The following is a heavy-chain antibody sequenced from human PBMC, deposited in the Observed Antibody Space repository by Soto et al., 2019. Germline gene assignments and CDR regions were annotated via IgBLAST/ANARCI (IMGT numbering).Heavy chain of an antibody. J-gene: IGHJ5*02. CDR2: IFHTGFT. V-gene: IGHV4-38-2*01. CDR3: ARGGVYNSNPETWFDT. CDR1: GYSISSGFY. D-gene: IGHD1-20*01. Sequence: LSLTCAVSGYSISSGFYWGWIRQPPGRGLEWFGNIFHTGFTYYNPSLKSRVTISVDKSKNQISLELASVTAADTAVYYCARGGVYNSNPETWFDTSGQGTQVTVSS.